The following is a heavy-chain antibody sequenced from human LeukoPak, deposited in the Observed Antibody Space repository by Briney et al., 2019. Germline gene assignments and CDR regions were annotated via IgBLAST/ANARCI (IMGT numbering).Heavy chain of an antibody. CDR3: ARVRQPEWLLLQGGYYYYYMDV. D-gene: IGHD3-22*01. Sequence: GGSLRLSCAASGFTFSSYWMHWVRQAPGKGLVWVSRINSDGSSTSYADSVKGRFTISRDNAKNTLYLQMNSLRAEDTAVYYCARVRQPEWLLLQGGYYYYYMDVWGKGTTVTISS. J-gene: IGHJ6*03. V-gene: IGHV3-74*01. CDR2: INSDGSST. CDR1: GFTFSSYW.